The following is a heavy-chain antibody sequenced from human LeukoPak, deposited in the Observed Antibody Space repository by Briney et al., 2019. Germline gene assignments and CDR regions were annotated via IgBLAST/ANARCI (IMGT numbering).Heavy chain of an antibody. D-gene: IGHD3-3*01. Sequence: GGSLRLSCAASGFAFNNYAVNWVRQAPGKGLEWVAFIRFDGGEKYVDSVKGRFTISRDNSKNTLYLQMNSLRAEDTAVYYCAKDRNYDFWSGYYSYFDYWGQGTLVTVSS. V-gene: IGHV3-30*02. J-gene: IGHJ4*02. CDR1: GFAFNNYA. CDR3: AKDRNYDFWSGYYSYFDY. CDR2: IRFDGGEK.